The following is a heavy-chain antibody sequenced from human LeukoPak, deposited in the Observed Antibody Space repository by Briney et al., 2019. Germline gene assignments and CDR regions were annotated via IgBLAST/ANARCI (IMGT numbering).Heavy chain of an antibody. D-gene: IGHD4-17*01. CDR1: GFTFSSYA. Sequence: GGSLRLSCAASGFTFSSYAMSWVRQAPGKGLEWVSAVIASGAATYYADSVKGRFTISRDNSKNTVSLQMNSLRAEDTAVYYCAKGDYGDYAFDYWGRGILVTVSS. CDR2: VIASGAAT. CDR3: AKGDYGDYAFDY. V-gene: IGHV3-23*01. J-gene: IGHJ4*02.